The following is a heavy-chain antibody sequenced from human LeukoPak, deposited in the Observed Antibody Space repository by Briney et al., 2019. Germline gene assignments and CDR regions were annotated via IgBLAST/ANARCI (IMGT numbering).Heavy chain of an antibody. CDR1: GYSISSGYY. J-gene: IGHJ4*02. CDR2: IYHSGNT. D-gene: IGHD6-13*01. V-gene: IGHV4-38-2*02. CDR3: ARPDTGYSSSYYAD. Sequence: PSETLSLTCTVSGYSISSGYYWGWIRQSPGKGLEWIASIYHSGNTYYNPSLKSRVTISVDTSKNQFSLKLSSVTAADTALYYCARPDTGYSSSYYADWGQGTLVTVSS.